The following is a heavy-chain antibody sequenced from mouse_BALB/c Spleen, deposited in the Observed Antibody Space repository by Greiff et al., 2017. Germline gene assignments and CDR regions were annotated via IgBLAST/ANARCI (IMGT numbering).Heavy chain of an antibody. Sequence: VQLQQSGAELVKPGGSVKLFCPASGFNLKDTYMHWVKQKPEPGLEWIGRIDPANGNTKYDPKFQGKATITADTSSNTAYLQLSSLTSEDTAVYYCARGGYYGYFDVWGAGTTVTVSS. J-gene: IGHJ1*01. CDR2: IDPANGNT. D-gene: IGHD1-1*02. V-gene: IGHV14-3*02. CDR1: GFNLKDTY. CDR3: ARGGYYGYFDV.